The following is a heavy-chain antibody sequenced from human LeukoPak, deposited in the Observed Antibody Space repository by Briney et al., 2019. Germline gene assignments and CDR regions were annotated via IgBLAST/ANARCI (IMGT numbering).Heavy chain of an antibody. V-gene: IGHV3-13*01. D-gene: IGHD6-13*01. CDR2: IGTVGDT. CDR1: GFSFRTSD. Sequence: GGSLRLSCAASGFSFRTSDMHWVRQAPGKGLEWVSAIGTVGDTYYPGSVKGRFTISRDDAKNSLYLQMDNLRAGDTAIYYCTREGRSSNWADWYFDLWGRGTLVTVSS. CDR3: TREGRSSNWADWYFDL. J-gene: IGHJ2*01.